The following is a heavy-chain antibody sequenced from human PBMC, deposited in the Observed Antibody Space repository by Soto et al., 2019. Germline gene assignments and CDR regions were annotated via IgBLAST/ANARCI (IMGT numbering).Heavy chain of an antibody. Sequence: GXXLRLSCAASGFTFSNYDMHWVRHVTGKGLEWVSGITTAGDTHYPGSVKGRFTISREKAKNSLYLQMNSLSAGDTAVYYCARELHGGSYGMDVWGQGTTVTVSS. CDR2: ITTAGDT. J-gene: IGHJ6*02. V-gene: IGHV3-13*01. CDR1: GFTFSNYD. CDR3: ARELHGGSYGMDV.